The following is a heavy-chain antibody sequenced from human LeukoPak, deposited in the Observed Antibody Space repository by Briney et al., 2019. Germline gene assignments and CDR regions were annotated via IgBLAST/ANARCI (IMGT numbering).Heavy chain of an antibody. D-gene: IGHD2-8*02. CDR2: MSNDGSEK. V-gene: IGHV3-30*04. J-gene: IGHJ4*02. Sequence: PGTSLTLSCAGSGFIFSTYAMHWVRQPPDKGLEWVAIMSNDGSEKYYRDSVKGRFTIYRDNTKNTLYLRMNSLRAEDTAVYYCTRAGYRAGGFSFLIDHWGQGTLVTVSS. CDR1: GFIFSTYA. CDR3: TRAGYRAGGFSFLIDH.